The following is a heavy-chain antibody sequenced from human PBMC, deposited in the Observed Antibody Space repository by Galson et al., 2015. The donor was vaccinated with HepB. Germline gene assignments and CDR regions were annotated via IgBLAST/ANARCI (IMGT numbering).Heavy chain of an antibody. D-gene: IGHD6-19*01. Sequence: SLRLSCAASGFSFSTYVMGWVRQAPGKGLEWVSAISGGGGSTYYADSVKGRFAISRDSSKNTLYLQMNSLRAEDTAVYYCGTGFSSGSYYFDYWGQGTLVTVSS. V-gene: IGHV3-23*01. CDR2: ISGGGGST. CDR1: GFSFSTYV. CDR3: GTGFSSGSYYFDY. J-gene: IGHJ4*02.